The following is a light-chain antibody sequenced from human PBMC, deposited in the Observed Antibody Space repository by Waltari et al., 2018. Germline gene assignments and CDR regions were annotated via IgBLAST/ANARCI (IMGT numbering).Light chain of an antibody. J-gene: IGKJ2*01. V-gene: IGKV1-39*01. CDR2: AAS. CDR3: QQSYSTQYT. CDR1: QRISSY. Sequence: DIQMTQSPSSLSASVGDRVTITCRASQRISSYLNWYQQKPGKAPKLLLYAASSLQRGVPSRFSGSGSGTDFTLTISSLQPEDFATYYCQQSYSTQYTFGQGTKLEIK.